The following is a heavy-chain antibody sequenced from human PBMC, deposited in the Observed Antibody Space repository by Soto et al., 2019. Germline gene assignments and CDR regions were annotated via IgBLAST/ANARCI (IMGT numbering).Heavy chain of an antibody. J-gene: IGHJ5*02. CDR2: INTDGSDT. V-gene: IGHV3-74*03. CDR1: GFSLGNHW. D-gene: IGHD5-18*01. CDR3: ARDRPHSAFDP. Sequence: SLRLSCAASGFSLGNHWMHWVRQAPGKGLVWVSYINTDGSDTTYADSVKGRFTISRDNAKNTLYLQMNSLRAEDTAVYYCARDRPHSAFDPWGQGTLVTVSS.